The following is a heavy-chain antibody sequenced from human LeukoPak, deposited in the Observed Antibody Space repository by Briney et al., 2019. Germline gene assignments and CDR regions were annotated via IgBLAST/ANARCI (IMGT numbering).Heavy chain of an antibody. Sequence: SETLSLTCTVSGASISGSAYYWDWIRQPPGKGLEWIGSIHYSGSSYYNPSLKSRVTFSIDTSKNQFSLKLSSVTAADTAVYYCARESCSGGSCYWGAKPNNWFDPWGQGTLVTVSS. V-gene: IGHV4-39*07. CDR1: GASISGSAYY. CDR3: ARESCSGGSCYWGAKPNNWFDP. CDR2: IHYSGSS. D-gene: IGHD2-15*01. J-gene: IGHJ5*02.